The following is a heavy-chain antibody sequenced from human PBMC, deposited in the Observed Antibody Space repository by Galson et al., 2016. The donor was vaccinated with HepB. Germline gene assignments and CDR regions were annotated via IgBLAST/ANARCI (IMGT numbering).Heavy chain of an antibody. D-gene: IGHD2-15*01. CDR3: ARVRIVLSPVVRGGWFDP. CDR2: MNPKSGQT. V-gene: IGHV1-8*02. CDR1: GYTFSDSD. Sequence: SVKVSCKASGYTFSDSDINWVRQAPGQGLEWLGWMNPKSGQTGYAQKFQGRVTMTRDTSIRTAYMELSSLRSEDTAVYYCARVRIVLSPVVRGGWFDPWGQGTLVTVSS. J-gene: IGHJ5*02.